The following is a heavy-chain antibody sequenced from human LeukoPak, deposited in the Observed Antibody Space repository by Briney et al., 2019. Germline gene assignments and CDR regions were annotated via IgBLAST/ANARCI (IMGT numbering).Heavy chain of an antibody. V-gene: IGHV1-2*02. CDR2: INPNSGGT. D-gene: IGHD3-22*01. Sequence: ASVKVPCKASGYTFTGYYMHWVRQAPGQGLEWMGWINPNSGGTNYAQKFQGRVTMTRDTSISTAYMELSRLRSDDTAVYYCARDPAYSSDTSGFDYWGQGTLVTVSS. CDR1: GYTFTGYY. CDR3: ARDPAYSSDTSGFDY. J-gene: IGHJ4*02.